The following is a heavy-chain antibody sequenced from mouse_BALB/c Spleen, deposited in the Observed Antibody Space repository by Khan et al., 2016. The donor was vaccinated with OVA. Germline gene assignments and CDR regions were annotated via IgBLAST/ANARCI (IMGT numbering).Heavy chain of an antibody. Sequence: QVQLQQSGAELARPGASVKMSCKASGYTFTTYTIHWVKQRPGQGLEWIGYIIPSNDYTNYNQKFKDRATLTADKSSSTAYMQLSSLTSEDSAVYYCVRGGAYYRYDGWFAYWGQGTLVTVSA. CDR2: IIPSNDYT. CDR1: GYTFTTYT. D-gene: IGHD2-14*01. J-gene: IGHJ3*01. CDR3: VRGGAYYRYDGWFAY. V-gene: IGHV1-4*01.